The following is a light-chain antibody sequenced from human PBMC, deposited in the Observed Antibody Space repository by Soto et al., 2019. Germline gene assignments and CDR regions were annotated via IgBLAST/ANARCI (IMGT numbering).Light chain of an antibody. V-gene: IGLV2-14*03. J-gene: IGLJ2*01. CDR3: GSYTTSITVI. CDR1: XXDVXDHNS. CDR2: AVS. Sequence: QSALTQPASVSGSPGQSITISCXXXXXDVXDHNSVSWYQQQPGKAPKLMIYAVSNRPSGVSNRFSGSKSGNTASLTISGLQAEDEADYYCGSYTTSITVIFGGGTKLTVL.